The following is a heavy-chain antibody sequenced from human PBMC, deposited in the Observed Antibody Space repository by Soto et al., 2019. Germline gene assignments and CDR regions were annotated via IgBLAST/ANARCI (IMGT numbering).Heavy chain of an antibody. Sequence: SETLSLTCTVSSGSISSGGYYWSWIRQHPGKGLEWIGYIYYSGSTYYNPSLKNRVTISVDTSKNQFSLKLSSVTAADTAVYFCARDPVYYDSSGPPDYYGMDVWGQGTTVTVSS. J-gene: IGHJ6*02. D-gene: IGHD3-22*01. CDR2: IYYSGST. CDR1: SGSISSGGYY. CDR3: ARDPVYYDSSGPPDYYGMDV. V-gene: IGHV4-31*03.